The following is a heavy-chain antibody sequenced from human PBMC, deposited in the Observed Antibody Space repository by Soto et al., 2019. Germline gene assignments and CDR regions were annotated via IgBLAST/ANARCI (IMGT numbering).Heavy chain of an antibody. J-gene: IGHJ4*02. CDR1: GGSISSSNW. CDR3: ERVGVEDEVAGDFDC. CDR2: IYHNGRT. D-gene: IGHD6-19*01. V-gene: IGHV4-4*02. Sequence: PSETLSLTCGVSGGSISSSNWWSWVRQSPGKGLQWIGEIYHNGRTNHNPSLKSRVTISVDRSKNQFSLNLSSVTAADTAVYYCERVGVEDEVAGDFDCWGQGALVTVSS.